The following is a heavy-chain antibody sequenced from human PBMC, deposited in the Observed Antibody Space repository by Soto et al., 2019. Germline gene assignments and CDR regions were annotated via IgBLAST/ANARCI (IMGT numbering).Heavy chain of an antibody. J-gene: IGHJ6*02. V-gene: IGHV1-2*02. CDR3: AKGGAIVAAGTRVYHYNDMDV. D-gene: IGHD1-26*01. Sequence: ASVKVSCKASGYTFTGYYVHWVRQAPGQGLEWMGWINPNSGDTYLAQRFQGRVTMNRDTSIGTAYMELRGLTSDDTAEYYCAKGGAIVAAGTRVYHYNDMDVWGQVTTVTVSS. CDR1: GYTFTGYY. CDR2: INPNSGDT.